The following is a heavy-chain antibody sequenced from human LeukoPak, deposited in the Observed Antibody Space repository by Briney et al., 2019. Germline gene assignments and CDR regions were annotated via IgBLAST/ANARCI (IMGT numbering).Heavy chain of an antibody. CDR1: GFIFSSYW. Sequence: GGSLRLSCAASGFIFSSYWMSWVRQGPGKGLEWVANIKEDGSEKYYVDSVKGRFTISRDNAKNSLYLQMNSLKTEDTAVYYCTTVDSPFGVVTISSPYWGQGTLVTVSS. D-gene: IGHD3-3*01. CDR3: TTVDSPFGVVTISSPY. J-gene: IGHJ4*02. CDR2: IKEDGSEK. V-gene: IGHV3-7*03.